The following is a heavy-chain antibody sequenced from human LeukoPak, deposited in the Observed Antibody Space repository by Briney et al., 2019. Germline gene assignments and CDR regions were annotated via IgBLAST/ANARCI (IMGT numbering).Heavy chain of an antibody. Sequence: ASVKVSCKASGYTFTSYDINWVRQATGQGLEWMGWMNPNSGNTGYAQKFQGRVTMTRNTSISTAYMELSSLRSEDTAVYYCARGPNYYDSSGHLEAYYFDYWGQGTLVTVSS. D-gene: IGHD3-22*01. CDR3: ARGPNYYDSSGHLEAYYFDY. V-gene: IGHV1-8*01. J-gene: IGHJ4*02. CDR2: MNPNSGNT. CDR1: GYTFTSYD.